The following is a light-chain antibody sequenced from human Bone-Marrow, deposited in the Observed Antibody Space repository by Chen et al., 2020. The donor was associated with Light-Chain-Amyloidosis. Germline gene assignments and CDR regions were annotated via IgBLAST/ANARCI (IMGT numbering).Light chain of an antibody. Sequence: SYVLTQPSSVSVAPGQTATIACGGNNIGSTSVHWAQQTPGQAPLLVVSDDSDRLSGIPARLSGSNSWNTATLTISRVDAGDEADYYCQVWDRSSDRPVFGGGTKLTVL. V-gene: IGLV3-21*02. CDR1: NIGSTS. CDR3: QVWDRSSDRPV. CDR2: DDS. J-gene: IGLJ3*02.